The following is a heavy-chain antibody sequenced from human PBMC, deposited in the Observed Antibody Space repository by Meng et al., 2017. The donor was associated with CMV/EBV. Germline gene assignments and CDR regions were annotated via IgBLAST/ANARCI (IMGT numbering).Heavy chain of an antibody. V-gene: IGHV3-74*01. CDR1: CTFSSYW. CDR3: AHLPYCSSTSCYYFDY. Sequence: CTFSSYWMHWGRQAQGKGMVWVARINSDGSSTSYADSVKGRFTIYRDNAKNTLYLQMNSLRAEDTAVYYCAHLPYCSSTSCYYFDYWGQGTLVTVSS. D-gene: IGHD2-2*01. J-gene: IGHJ4*02. CDR2: INSDGSST.